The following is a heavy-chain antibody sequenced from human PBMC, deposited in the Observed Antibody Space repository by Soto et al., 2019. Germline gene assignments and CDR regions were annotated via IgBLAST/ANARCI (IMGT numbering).Heavy chain of an antibody. J-gene: IGHJ5*02. CDR2: ISGSGGST. D-gene: IGHD2-15*01. Sequence: EVQLLESGGGLVQPGGSLRLSCAASGFTFSSYAMSWVRQAPGKGLEWVSAISGSGGSTYYADSVKGRFTISRDNSKNTLYLQMNSLRAEDTAVYYSASSRLSGGSCYWFDPWGQGTLVTVSS. CDR1: GFTFSSYA. V-gene: IGHV3-23*01. CDR3: ASSRLSGGSCYWFDP.